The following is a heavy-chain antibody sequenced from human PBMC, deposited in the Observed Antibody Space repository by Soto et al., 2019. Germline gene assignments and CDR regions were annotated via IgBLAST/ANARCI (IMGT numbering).Heavy chain of an antibody. D-gene: IGHD2-2*01. Sequence: ILSCAASRFAFSTYEMNWVRQAPGKGLEWVSYISTSGSTVYYADSVKGRFTISRDNTRNSLYLQMNSLRDEDTALYYCVRYCSTTLCNGVATRTFDYWGQGTLVTVSS. V-gene: IGHV3-48*03. CDR1: RFAFSTYE. CDR2: ISTSGSTV. CDR3: VRYCSTTLCNGVATRTFDY. J-gene: IGHJ4*02.